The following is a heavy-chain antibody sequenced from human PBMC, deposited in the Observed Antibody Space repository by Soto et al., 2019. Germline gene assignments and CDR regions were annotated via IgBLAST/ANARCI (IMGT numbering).Heavy chain of an antibody. CDR3: ASSYGSGYRAFDY. CDR1: GDTFNFYS. CDR2: VNPILSMS. V-gene: IGHV1-69*02. D-gene: IGHD3-10*01. Sequence: QVQLVHSVAEVKRPGSSLKVSCKASGDTFNFYSINWVRQAPGVGLEWVGRVNPILSMSNYAQRFQGRVTMTADKSTSTAYMELRSLRSEDTAIYYCASSYGSGYRAFDYWGQGALVTVS. J-gene: IGHJ4*02.